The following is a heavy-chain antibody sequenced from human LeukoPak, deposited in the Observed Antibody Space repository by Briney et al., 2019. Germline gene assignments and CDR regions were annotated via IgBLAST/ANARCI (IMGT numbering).Heavy chain of an antibody. CDR3: AKGYSGWSHDAFDI. V-gene: IGHV3-48*01. CDR2: ISSTSGTM. D-gene: IGHD6-19*01. Sequence: GGSLRLSCVVSGFTFSTHSMNWVRQAPGKGLEWVSYISSTSGTMHYADSVKGRFTISRDSAKNSLYLQMNSLRAEDTAVYYCAKGYSGWSHDAFDIWGQGTMVTVSS. CDR1: GFTFSTHS. J-gene: IGHJ3*02.